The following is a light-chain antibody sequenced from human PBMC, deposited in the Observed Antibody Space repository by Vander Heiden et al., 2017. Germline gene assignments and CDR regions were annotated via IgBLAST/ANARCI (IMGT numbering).Light chain of an antibody. CDR1: SSDVGDYNY. V-gene: IGLV2-14*01. CDR3: SSYATTSLSWL. CDR2: EVI. J-gene: IGLJ2*01. Sequence: QSALTQPASVSGSPGQSITISCTGTSSDVGDYNYVSWYQQHPGKAPKLIIYEVIFRPSGISDRFSGSKSGNTASLTISGLQAEDEADYYCSSYATTSLSWLFGGGTKVTVL.